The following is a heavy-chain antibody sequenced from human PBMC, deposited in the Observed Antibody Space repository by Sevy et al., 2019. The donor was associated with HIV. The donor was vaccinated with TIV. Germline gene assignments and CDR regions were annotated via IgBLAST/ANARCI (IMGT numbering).Heavy chain of an antibody. Sequence: GGSLRLSCAASGFTFSSYAMQWVRQAPGKGLEWVAVISYDGSNKYYADSVKGRFTISRDNSKNTLYLQMNSLRAEDTVVYYCARDPGHSGSYYIFDYWGQGTLVTVSS. D-gene: IGHD1-26*01. CDR1: GFTFSSYA. V-gene: IGHV3-30-3*01. J-gene: IGHJ4*02. CDR2: ISYDGSNK. CDR3: ARDPGHSGSYYIFDY.